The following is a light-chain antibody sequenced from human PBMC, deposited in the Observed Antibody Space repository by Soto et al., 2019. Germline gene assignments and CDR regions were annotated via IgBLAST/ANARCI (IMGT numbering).Light chain of an antibody. J-gene: IGKJ4*01. CDR3: QQLNSYPLLT. CDR2: AAS. CDR1: QGISSY. Sequence: IQLTQSPSSLSSSVGDRATLTCRSSQGISSYLAWYQKKPGKAPKLLIYAASTLQSGVPSRFSGSGSGTDLTLTISSLQTEDFANYYCQQLNSYPLLTFGGGTKVDI. V-gene: IGKV1-9*01.